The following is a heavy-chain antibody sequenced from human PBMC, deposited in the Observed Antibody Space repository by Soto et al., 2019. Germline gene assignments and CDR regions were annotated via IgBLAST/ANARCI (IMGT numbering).Heavy chain of an antibody. D-gene: IGHD2-2*02. CDR2: ISYDGSNK. J-gene: IGHJ4*02. CDR1: GFTFSSYG. V-gene: IGHV3-30*18. Sequence: GGSLRLSCAASGFTFSSYGMHWVRQAPGKGLEWVAVISYDGSNKYYADSVKGRFTISRDNSRNTLYLQMNSLRAEDTAVYDCAKDPFDIVVVPAAILVGIPDYWGQGTLVTVSS. CDR3: AKDPFDIVVVPAAILVGIPDY.